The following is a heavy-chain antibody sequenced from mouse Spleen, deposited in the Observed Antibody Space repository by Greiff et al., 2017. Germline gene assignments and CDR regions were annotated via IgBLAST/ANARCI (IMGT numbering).Heavy chain of an antibody. V-gene: IGHV1-82*01. D-gene: IGHD1-1*01. CDR1: GYAFSSSW. J-gene: IGHJ3*01. Sequence: QVQLKESGPELVKPGASVKISCKASGYAFSSSWMNWVKQRPGKGLEWIGRIYPGDGDTNYNGKFKGKATLTADKSSSTAYMQLSSLTSEDSAVYFCARPPITTVVAEGFAYWGQGTLVTVSA. CDR2: IYPGDGDT. CDR3: ARPPITTVVAEGFAY.